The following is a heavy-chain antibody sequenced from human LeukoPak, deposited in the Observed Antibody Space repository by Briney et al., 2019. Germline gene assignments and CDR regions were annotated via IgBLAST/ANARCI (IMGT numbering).Heavy chain of an antibody. CDR1: GGSISSGSYY. CDR3: ARGVGSSESNWFDP. CDR2: IYVSRST. D-gene: IGHD1-26*01. V-gene: IGHV4-61*02. Sequence: SETLSLTCTVSGGSISSGSYYWSWIRQSAGKGLEWIGRIYVSRSTNYNPSLKSRLSMSVDTSKNQFSLKLTSVTAADTAMYYCARGVGSSESNWFDPWGQGTLATVSS. J-gene: IGHJ5*02.